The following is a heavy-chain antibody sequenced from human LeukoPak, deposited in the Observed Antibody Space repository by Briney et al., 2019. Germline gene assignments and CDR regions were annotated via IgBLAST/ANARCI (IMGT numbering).Heavy chain of an antibody. J-gene: IGHJ4*02. CDR3: TSLPFDY. V-gene: IGHV3-15*01. CDR2: INSKTDGGTT. CDR1: GFIFSNAW. Sequence: GGSLRLSCAASGFIFSNAWMSWVRQTPGKGLEWVGRINSKTDGGTTDYAAPVKGRFTISRDDSKNTLYLQMNSLKTEDTAVYYCTSLPFDYWGQGTLVTVSS.